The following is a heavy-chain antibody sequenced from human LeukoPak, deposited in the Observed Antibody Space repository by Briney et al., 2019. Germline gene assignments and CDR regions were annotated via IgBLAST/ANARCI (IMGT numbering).Heavy chain of an antibody. CDR3: AKDSVTILRGVISYYYHGMDA. Sequence: GGSLRLSCAASGFTFDDYAMHWVRQAPGKGLEWVSLITGDGGTRHYADSVKGRFTISKDNSKKSLYLQMNSLRAEDSALYYCAKDSVTILRGVISYYYHGMDAWGQGTTVTVSS. J-gene: IGHJ6*02. V-gene: IGHV3-43*02. CDR2: ITGDGGTR. D-gene: IGHD3-10*01. CDR1: GFTFDDYA.